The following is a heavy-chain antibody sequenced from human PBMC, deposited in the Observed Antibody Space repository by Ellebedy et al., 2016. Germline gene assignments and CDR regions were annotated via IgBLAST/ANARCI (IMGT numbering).Heavy chain of an antibody. V-gene: IGHV3-33*01. Sequence: GESLKISCAASGFTFSSYGMHWVRQAPGKGLEWVAVIWYDGSNKYYADSVKGRFTISRDNSKNTLYLQMNSLRAEDTAVYYCARDEQLWLVTGYYYYYGMDVWGQGTTVTVSS. CDR3: ARDEQLWLVTGYYYYYGMDV. D-gene: IGHD6-19*01. J-gene: IGHJ6*02. CDR1: GFTFSSYG. CDR2: IWYDGSNK.